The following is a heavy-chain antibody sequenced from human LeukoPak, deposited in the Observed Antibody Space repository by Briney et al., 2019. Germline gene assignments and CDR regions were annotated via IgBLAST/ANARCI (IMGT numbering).Heavy chain of an antibody. V-gene: IGHV1-2*02. Sequence: ASVKVSCKASGYTFTGYYMHWVRQAPGQGLEWMGWINPNSGGTNYAQKFQGRVTMTRDTSISTAYMELSRLRSDDTAVYYCARERGATVPYFDYWGQGTLVTVSS. CDR1: GYTFTGYY. D-gene: IGHD4-17*01. J-gene: IGHJ4*02. CDR2: INPNSGGT. CDR3: ARERGATVPYFDY.